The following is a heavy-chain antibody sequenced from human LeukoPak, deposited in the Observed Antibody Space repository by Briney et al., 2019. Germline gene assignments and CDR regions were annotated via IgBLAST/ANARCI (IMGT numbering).Heavy chain of an antibody. V-gene: IGHV3-49*03. CDR1: GFTVGDYA. J-gene: IGHJ6*02. CDR2: IRSKAYGGTT. Sequence: GGSLRLSCTASGFTVGDYAMSWFRQAPGKGLEWVGFIRSKAYGGTTEYAASVKGRFTISRDDSKSIAYLQMNSLKTEDTAVYYCTRVIYYYGMGVWGQGTTVTVSS. CDR3: TRVIYYYGMGV.